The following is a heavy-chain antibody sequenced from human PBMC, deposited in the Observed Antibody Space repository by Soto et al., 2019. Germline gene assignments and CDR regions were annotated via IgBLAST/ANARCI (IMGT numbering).Heavy chain of an antibody. V-gene: IGHV3-23*01. D-gene: IGHD4-17*01. CDR1: GFTFSSYA. CDR2: IGGSGGST. Sequence: EVQLLESGGGLVQPGGSLRLSCAASGFTFSSYAMGWVRQAPGKGLEWVSVIGGSGGSTFYADSVKGRFPISRDNSKDSLYQQMNSLRAEDTAAYYCAKDYGDYARYFDYWGQGTLVTVSS. J-gene: IGHJ4*02. CDR3: AKDYGDYARYFDY.